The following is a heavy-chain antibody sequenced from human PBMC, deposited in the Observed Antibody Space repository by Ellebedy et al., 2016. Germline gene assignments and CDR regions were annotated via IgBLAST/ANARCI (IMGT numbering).Heavy chain of an antibody. D-gene: IGHD6-19*01. CDR3: ARGSSGWYLVDP. V-gene: IGHV4-34*01. CDR1: GGSFSGYY. CDR2: INHSGST. J-gene: IGHJ5*02. Sequence: SETLSLXXAVYGGSFSGYYWSWIRQPPGKGLEWIGEINHSGSTNYNPSLKSRVTISVDTSKNQFSLKLSSVTAVDTAVYYCARGSSGWYLVDPWGQGTLVTVSS.